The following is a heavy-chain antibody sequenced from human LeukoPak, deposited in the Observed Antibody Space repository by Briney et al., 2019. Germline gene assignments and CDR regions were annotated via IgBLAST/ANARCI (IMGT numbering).Heavy chain of an antibody. J-gene: IGHJ5*02. D-gene: IGHD1/OR15-1a*01. V-gene: IGHV1-2*02. CDR2: INPNSGGT. CDR3: ARGSPNTRGFDP. CDR1: GYTFTSYY. Sequence: ASVKVSCKASGYTFTSYYMHWVRQAPGQGLEWMGIINPNSGGTNYAQKFQGRVTMTRDTSISTAYMELSRLRSDDTAVYYCARGSPNTRGFDPWGQGTLVTVSS.